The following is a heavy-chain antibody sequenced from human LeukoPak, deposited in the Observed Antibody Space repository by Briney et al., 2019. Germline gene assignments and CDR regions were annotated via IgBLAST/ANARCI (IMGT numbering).Heavy chain of an antibody. CDR3: AKAYDTSGYFPFDY. J-gene: IGHJ4*02. CDR2: ISASGGST. Sequence: GGSLRLSCAASGFTFNSYAMSWVRQAPGKELEWVSAISASGGSTYYADSVRGRFTISRDNSKNTLYLQMNSMRAEDTAVYYCAKAYDTSGYFPFDYWGQGTLVTVSS. V-gene: IGHV3-23*01. D-gene: IGHD3-22*01. CDR1: GFTFNSYA.